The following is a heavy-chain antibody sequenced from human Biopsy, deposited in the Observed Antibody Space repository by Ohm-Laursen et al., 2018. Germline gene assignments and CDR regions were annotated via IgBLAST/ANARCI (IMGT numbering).Heavy chain of an antibody. V-gene: IGHV2-5*02. D-gene: IGHD5-24*01. CDR1: GFSLNTGGVG. J-gene: IGHJ4*02. CDR2: VYWDDDK. Sequence: TQTLTLTCTFSGFSLNTGGVGVGWIRQPPGKALQWLALVYWDDDKRYSPTLKNRLTIAKDTSQNQVVLTMTNMEPVDTGTYYCAHSAGSDGFNVDFDYWGQGTLVTVPS. CDR3: AHSAGSDGFNVDFDY.